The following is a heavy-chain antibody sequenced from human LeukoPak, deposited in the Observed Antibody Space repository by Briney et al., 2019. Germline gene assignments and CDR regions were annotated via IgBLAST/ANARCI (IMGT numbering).Heavy chain of an antibody. D-gene: IGHD1-26*01. CDR1: GFTFSSYA. CDR2: ISSNGGST. J-gene: IGHJ4*02. CDR3: VKDGVGATTGDFDY. Sequence: GGSPRLSCSASGFTFSSYAMHWVRQAPGKGLEYVSAISSNGGSTYYADSVKGRFTISRDNSKNTLYLQMSSLRAEDTAVYYCVKDGVGATTGDFDYWGQGTLVTVSS. V-gene: IGHV3-64D*06.